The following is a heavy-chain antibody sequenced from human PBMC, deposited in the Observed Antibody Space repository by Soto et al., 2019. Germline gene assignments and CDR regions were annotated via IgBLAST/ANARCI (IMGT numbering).Heavy chain of an antibody. V-gene: IGHV3-53*02. D-gene: IGHD3-16*01. Sequence: EVQLVETGGGLIQPGGSLRLSWAASGFTFSSNYMSWVRQAPGKGLEWVSVIYSGGSTYYADSVKGRFTISRDNSKNTLYLQMNSLRAEDTAVYYCARWGLRPTSHYYYGMDVCGQGTTVTVSS. CDR2: IYSGGST. CDR1: GFTFSSNY. J-gene: IGHJ6*02. CDR3: ARWGLRPTSHYYYGMDV.